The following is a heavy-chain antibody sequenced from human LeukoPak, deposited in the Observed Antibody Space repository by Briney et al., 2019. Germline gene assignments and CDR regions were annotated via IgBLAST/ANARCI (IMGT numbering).Heavy chain of an antibody. CDR1: GYTFTTYG. CDR3: ARTVTTSSYYFDY. CDR2: ISGYDGNT. Sequence: VASVKVSCKASGYTFTTYGVSGVRQAPGQGLEWMGWISGYDGNTNYAQKLRGRVTMTTDTSTSTAYMDLRSLRSDDTALYYCARTVTTSSYYFDYWGQGTLVTVSS. J-gene: IGHJ4*02. D-gene: IGHD4-17*01. V-gene: IGHV1-18*01.